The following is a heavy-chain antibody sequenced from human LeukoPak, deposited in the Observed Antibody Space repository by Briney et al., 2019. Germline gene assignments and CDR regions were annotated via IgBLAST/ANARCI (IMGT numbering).Heavy chain of an antibody. V-gene: IGHV4-34*01. Sequence: SETLSLTCAVYGGSFSGYYWSWIRQPPGKGLEWIGEINHSGSTNYNPSLKSRVTISVDTSENQFSLKLSSVTAADTAVYYCARPDTTGTTPFDPWGQGTLVTVSS. D-gene: IGHD1-1*01. CDR1: GGSFSGYY. J-gene: IGHJ5*02. CDR2: INHSGST. CDR3: ARPDTTGTTPFDP.